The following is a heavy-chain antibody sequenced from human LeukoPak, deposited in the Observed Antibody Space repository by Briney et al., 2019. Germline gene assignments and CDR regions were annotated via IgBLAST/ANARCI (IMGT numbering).Heavy chain of an antibody. Sequence: PSETLSLTCAVSGGSISSTHWWNWVRQPPGKGLEWIGEIFHSGTTNYNPSLKSRVTISIDKSKNQFSLKLRSVTAADTAVYYCARDQWLLRGVDHDAFDIWGQGTMVTVSS. J-gene: IGHJ3*02. V-gene: IGHV4-4*02. CDR2: IFHSGTT. CDR1: GGSISSTHW. D-gene: IGHD6-19*01. CDR3: ARDQWLLRGVDHDAFDI.